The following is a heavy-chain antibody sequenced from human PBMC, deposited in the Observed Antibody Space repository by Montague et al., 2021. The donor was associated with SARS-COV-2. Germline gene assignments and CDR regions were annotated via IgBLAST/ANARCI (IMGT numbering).Heavy chain of an antibody. J-gene: IGHJ6*02. D-gene: IGHD6-13*01. CDR2: XXWDDDK. CDR1: GFSLSTSGMC. Sequence: PALVKPTQTLTLTCTFSGFSLSTSGMCVSWIRQPPGKALEWLALXXWDDDKYYSTSLKTRLTISKDTSKDQVVLTMTNMDPVDTATYYCARTPIAAAGIGHCYWYGMDVWGQGTTVTVSS. V-gene: IGHV2-70*01. CDR3: ARTPIAAAGIGHCYWYGMDV.